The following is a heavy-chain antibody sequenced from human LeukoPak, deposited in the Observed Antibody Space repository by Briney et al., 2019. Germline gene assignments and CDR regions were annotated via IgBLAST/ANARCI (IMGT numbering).Heavy chain of an antibody. V-gene: IGHV3-7*01. Sequence: RPGGSLRLSCVASGFPFSSYWMTWVRRAPGKGLEWVANIKQDGSKKSYVDSVKGRFTISRDTSKNTLYLQMNSLRAEDTAVYYCARGTKYWGQGTLVTVSS. J-gene: IGHJ4*02. CDR2: IKQDGSKK. CDR3: ARGTKY. CDR1: GFPFSSYW.